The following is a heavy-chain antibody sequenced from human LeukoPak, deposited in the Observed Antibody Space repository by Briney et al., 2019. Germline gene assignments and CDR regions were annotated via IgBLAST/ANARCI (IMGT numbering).Heavy chain of an antibody. D-gene: IGHD3-22*01. Sequence: ASVKVSCKASGYTFTGYYMHWVRQAPGQGLEWMGWINPNSGGTNYAQKFQGRVTMTRDTSISTAYMELSRLGSDDTAVYYCARLDDSSGYYYGGDYWGQGTLVTVSS. CDR1: GYTFTGYY. CDR3: ARLDDSSGYYYGGDY. V-gene: IGHV1-2*02. CDR2: INPNSGGT. J-gene: IGHJ4*02.